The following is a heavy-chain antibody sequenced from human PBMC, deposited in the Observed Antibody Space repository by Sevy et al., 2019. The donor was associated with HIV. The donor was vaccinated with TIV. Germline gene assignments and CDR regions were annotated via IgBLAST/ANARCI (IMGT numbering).Heavy chain of an antibody. J-gene: IGHJ1*01. CDR1: GFTFSNYA. V-gene: IGHV3-23*01. CDR2: ITGSSTTI. D-gene: IGHD4-17*01. Sequence: GGSLRLSCAASGFTFSNYAFTWVRQAPGKGLDWVSSITGSSTTIYYADSVKGRFTVSRDNSNNTLYLHINSLRAEDTAVYYCARDGLYGGNFEYFQHWGQGTLVTVSS. CDR3: ARDGLYGGNFEYFQH.